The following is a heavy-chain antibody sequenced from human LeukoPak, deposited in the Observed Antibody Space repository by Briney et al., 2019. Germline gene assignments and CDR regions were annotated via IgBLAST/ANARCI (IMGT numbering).Heavy chain of an antibody. CDR1: GFTFSSYS. CDR3: ARGVDTAMVKKVY. CDR2: ISSSSSYI. J-gene: IGHJ4*02. Sequence: GGSLRLSCAASGFTFSSYSMNSVRQAPGKGLEWVSSISSSSSYIYYAASVKGRFTISRDNAKNSLYLQMKSLRAEDTAVYYCARGVDTAMVKKVYWGQGTLVTVSS. V-gene: IGHV3-21*01. D-gene: IGHD5-18*01.